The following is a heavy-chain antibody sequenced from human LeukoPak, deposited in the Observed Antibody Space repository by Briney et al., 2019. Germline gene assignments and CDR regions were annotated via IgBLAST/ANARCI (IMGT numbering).Heavy chain of an antibody. J-gene: IGHJ6*02. CDR3: TRDLMDYDVSTGLHHYYMDV. D-gene: IGHD3-9*01. V-gene: IGHV3-74*01. CDR2: INGDGRNI. Sequence: GRSLRPSCVASGFTFSSYWMHWVRHDPRKGLVWGPRINGDGRNINYADSVRGRFTISRDNAKNTLFLQMNTLRVEDTAVYYCTRDLMDYDVSTGLHHYYMDVWGQGTTVTVSS. CDR1: GFTFSSYW.